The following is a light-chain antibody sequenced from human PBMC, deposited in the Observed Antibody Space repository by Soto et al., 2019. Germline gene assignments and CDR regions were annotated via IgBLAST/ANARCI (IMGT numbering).Light chain of an antibody. Sequence: QSVLTQPASVSGSPGQSITISCPGTSSDVGGYNYVSWYQQHPGKAPKFMIYDVSNRPSGVSNRFSGSKSGNTASLTISGLQAEDDADYYCTSYTTSNTRQIVFGTGTKVTV. J-gene: IGLJ1*01. V-gene: IGLV2-14*01. CDR1: SSDVGGYNY. CDR2: DVS. CDR3: TSYTTSNTRQIV.